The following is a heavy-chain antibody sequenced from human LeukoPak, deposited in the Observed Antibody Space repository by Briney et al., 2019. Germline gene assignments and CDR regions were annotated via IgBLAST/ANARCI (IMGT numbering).Heavy chain of an antibody. CDR1: GFTFSSYG. V-gene: IGHV3-30*02. CDR2: IRYDGSNK. CDR3: AKEAIYSSSWYSADY. D-gene: IGHD6-13*01. J-gene: IGHJ4*02. Sequence: PGGSLRLSCAASGFTFSSYGMHWVRQAPGKGLEWVAFIRYDGSNKYYADSVKGRFTISGDNSKNTLYLQMNSLRAEDTAVYYCAKEAIYSSSWYSADYWGQGTLVTVSS.